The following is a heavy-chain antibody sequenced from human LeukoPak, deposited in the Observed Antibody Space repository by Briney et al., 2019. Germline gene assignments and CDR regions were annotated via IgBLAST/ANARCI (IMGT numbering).Heavy chain of an antibody. J-gene: IGHJ6*04. CDR3: ARTMVRGVILSV. V-gene: IGHV1-2*02. CDR1: GYTFTGYY. Sequence: ASVKVSCKASGYTFTGYYMHWVRQAPGQGLEWMGWINPNSGGTNYAQKFQGRVTMTRDTSISTAYMELSRLRSDDTAVYYCARTMVRGVILSVWGKGTTVTVSS. CDR2: INPNSGGT. D-gene: IGHD3-10*01.